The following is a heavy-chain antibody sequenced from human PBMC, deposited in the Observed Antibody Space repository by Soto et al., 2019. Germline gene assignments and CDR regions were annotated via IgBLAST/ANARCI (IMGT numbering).Heavy chain of an antibody. CDR3: ATDYYDSSGYSPGTDY. V-gene: IGHV3-30-3*01. CDR1: GFTFSSYA. Sequence: GGSLRLSCAASGFTFSSYAMHWVRQAPGKGLEWVAVISYDGSNKYYADSVKGRFTISRDNSKNTLYLQMNSLRAEDTAVYYCATDYYDSSGYSPGTDYWGQGT. D-gene: IGHD3-22*01. CDR2: ISYDGSNK. J-gene: IGHJ4*02.